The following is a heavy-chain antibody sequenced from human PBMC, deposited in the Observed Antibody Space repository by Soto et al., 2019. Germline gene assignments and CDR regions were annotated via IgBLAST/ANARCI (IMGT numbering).Heavy chain of an antibody. Sequence: SVTLSLTCTVSGVSMNIYYLTLIRQPPGKGLEWIGYVRDTGSTNYNPSLKSRVTISIDTSRNQFSLSLSSVTAADTAVYFCARYSPPKKTYDSNPGWFDPWGQGTLVTSPQ. CDR3: ARYSPPKKTYDSNPGWFDP. CDR1: GVSMNIYY. D-gene: IGHD3-22*01. V-gene: IGHV4-59*01. CDR2: VRDTGST. J-gene: IGHJ5*02.